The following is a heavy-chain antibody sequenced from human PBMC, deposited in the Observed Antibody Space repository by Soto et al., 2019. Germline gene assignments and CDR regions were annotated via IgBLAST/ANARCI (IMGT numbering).Heavy chain of an antibody. CDR3: AKAYDSSGRWGYYFDY. J-gene: IGHJ4*02. CDR1: GFTFSSYA. V-gene: IGHV3-23*01. Sequence: EVQLLESGGGLVQPGGSLRLSCAASGFTFSSYAMSWVRQAPGKGLEWVSAISGSGGSTYYADSVKGRFTISRDNSKNTLYLQMNSLRAEDTAVYYCAKAYDSSGRWGYYFDYWGQGTLVTVSS. D-gene: IGHD3-22*01. CDR2: ISGSGGST.